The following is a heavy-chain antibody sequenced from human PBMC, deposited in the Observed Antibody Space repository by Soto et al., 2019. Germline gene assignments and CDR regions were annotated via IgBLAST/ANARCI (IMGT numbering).Heavy chain of an antibody. D-gene: IGHD1-26*01. CDR1: GYTFTNYG. CDR2: VSAYNRNT. J-gene: IGHJ4*02. V-gene: IGHV1-18*04. CDR3: ARERQWEPLLY. Sequence: QVRLVQSGLEVKKPGASVRLSCKTSGYTFTNYGVTWVRQAPGQGLEWMGWVSAYNRNTNYAQTFEDRVIMTTDTSTSTAYLELRNLKSDDTAVYYWARERQWEPLLYWGEGTLVTVS.